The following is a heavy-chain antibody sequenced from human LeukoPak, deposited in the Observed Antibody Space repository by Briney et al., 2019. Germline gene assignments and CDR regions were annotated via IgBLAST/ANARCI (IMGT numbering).Heavy chain of an antibody. CDR3: ARDSAWIQLWFWDY. CDR1: GFTFSSYW. J-gene: IGHJ4*02. CDR2: IKQDGSEK. Sequence: TGGSLRLSCAASGFTFSSYWMSWVRQAPGKGLEWVANIKQDGSEKYYVDSVKGRFTISRDNAKNSPYLQMNSLRAEDTAVYYCARDSAWIQLWFWDYWGQGTLVTVSS. D-gene: IGHD5-18*01. V-gene: IGHV3-7*01.